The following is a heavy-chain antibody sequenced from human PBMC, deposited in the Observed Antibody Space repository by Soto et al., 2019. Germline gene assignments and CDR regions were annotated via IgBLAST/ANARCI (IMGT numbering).Heavy chain of an antibody. CDR2: ISGSGGST. D-gene: IGHD3-3*01. CDR1: GFTFSSSA. CDR3: AKETDYDFWSGYYAAIDY. V-gene: IGHV3-23*01. Sequence: EVQLLESGGGLVQPGGSLRLSCAASGFTFSSSAMSWVRQAPGKGLEWVSAISGSGGSTYYADSVKGRFTISRDNSKNTLYLQMNGLRAEDTAVDYCAKETDYDFWSGYYAAIDYWGQGTLVTVSS. J-gene: IGHJ4*02.